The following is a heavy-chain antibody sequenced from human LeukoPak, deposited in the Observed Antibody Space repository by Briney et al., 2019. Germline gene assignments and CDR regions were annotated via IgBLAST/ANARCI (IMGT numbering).Heavy chain of an antibody. CDR3: ARLSGWVFAY. CDR1: GFTFNSYW. J-gene: IGHJ4*02. V-gene: IGHV3-74*03. CDR2: IKSDETST. Sequence: PGGSLRLSCAAPGFTFNSYWMHWVRQAPGKGLVWVSRIKSDETSTTYADSVKGRFTISRDNAKNSLYLQMNSLRAEDTAVYYCARLSGWVFAYWGQGTLVTVSS. D-gene: IGHD3-16*01.